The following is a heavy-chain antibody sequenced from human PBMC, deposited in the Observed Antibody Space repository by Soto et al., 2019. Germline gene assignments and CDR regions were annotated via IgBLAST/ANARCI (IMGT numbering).Heavy chain of an antibody. CDR3: ARDVGV. J-gene: IGHJ6*04. Sequence: EVQLVESGGGLVQRGGSLRLSCAASGITVYNNYMSWVRQAPGKGLEWVSVIYSGGSTSYADSVKGRFTISRGGSKNTVYLQMNSLRAEDTAVYYCARDVGVWGRGTTVTVSS. CDR2: IYSGGST. V-gene: IGHV3-66*01. CDR1: GITVYNNY.